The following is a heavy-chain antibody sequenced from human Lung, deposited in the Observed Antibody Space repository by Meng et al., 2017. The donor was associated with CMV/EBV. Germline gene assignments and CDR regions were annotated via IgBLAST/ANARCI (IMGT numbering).Heavy chain of an antibody. CDR2: IKQDGSEK. J-gene: IGHJ6*02. D-gene: IGHD2-2*01. V-gene: IGHV3-7*04. CDR3: ARAIVVPAAPYYYYYGMDV. Sequence: GGSXRLXCVASGFTFSSYWMSWVRQAPGKGLEWVANIKQDGSEKYYVDSVKGRFTISRDNAKNSLYLQMNSLRAEDTAVYYCARAIVVPAAPYYYYYGMDVWXQGTXVTV. CDR1: GFTFSSYW.